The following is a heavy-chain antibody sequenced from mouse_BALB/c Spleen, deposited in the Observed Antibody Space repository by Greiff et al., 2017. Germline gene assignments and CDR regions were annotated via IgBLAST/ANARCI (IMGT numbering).Heavy chain of an antibody. CDR2: INPSNGGT. CDR1: GYTFTSYY. CDR3: TRSLYRPYAMDY. J-gene: IGHJ4*01. Sequence: VQLQQSGAELVKPGASVKLSCKASGYTFTSYYMYWVKQRPGQGLEWIGEINPSNGGTNFNEKFKSKATLTVDKSSSTAYMQLSSLTSEDSAVYYCTRSLYRPYAMDYWGQGTSVTVSS. V-gene: IGHV1S81*02. D-gene: IGHD2-1*01.